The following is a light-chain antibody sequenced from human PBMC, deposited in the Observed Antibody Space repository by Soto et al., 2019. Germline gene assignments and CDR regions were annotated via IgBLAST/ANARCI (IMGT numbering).Light chain of an antibody. CDR3: MQALHTPT. J-gene: IGKJ4*01. V-gene: IGKV2-28*01. CDR1: QSLLHSDGYNY. CDR2: LAS. Sequence: VMTQSPLSLPVTPGEPASISCRSSQSLLHSDGYNYLAWYLQKPGHSPQLLIDLASSRASGVPDRFSGSGSGTVFTLKISRVEAEDVGVYYCMQALHTPTFGGGTKVEI.